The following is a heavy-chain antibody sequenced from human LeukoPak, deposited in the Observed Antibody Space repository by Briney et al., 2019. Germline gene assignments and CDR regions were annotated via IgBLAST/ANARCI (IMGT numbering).Heavy chain of an antibody. J-gene: IGHJ6*02. V-gene: IGHV3-23*01. D-gene: IGHD3-9*01. CDR2: ISGSGGST. CDR3: ARDGTGKTYYDILTGYYPYGMDV. CDR1: GFTFSSYA. Sequence: SGGSLRLSCAASGFTFSSYAMSWVRQAPGKGLEWVSAISGSGGSTYYADSVKGRFTISRDNSKNTLYLQMNSLRAEDTAVYYCARDGTGKTYYDILTGYYPYGMDVWGQGTTVTVSS.